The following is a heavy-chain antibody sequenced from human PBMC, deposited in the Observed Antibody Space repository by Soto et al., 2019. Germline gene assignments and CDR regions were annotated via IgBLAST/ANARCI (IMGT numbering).Heavy chain of an antibody. CDR2: IVVGSGNT. CDR1: GFTFTSSA. V-gene: IGHV1-58*02. J-gene: IGHJ5*02. Sequence: QMQLVQSGPEVKKPGTSVKVSCKASGFTFTSSAMQWVRQARGQRLEWIGWIVVGSGNTNYAQKFQERVTITRDMAXSTAYMELSRLRSEDTAVYYCAARRRVGGPNWFDPWGQGTLVTVSS. CDR3: AARRRVGGPNWFDP. D-gene: IGHD1-26*01.